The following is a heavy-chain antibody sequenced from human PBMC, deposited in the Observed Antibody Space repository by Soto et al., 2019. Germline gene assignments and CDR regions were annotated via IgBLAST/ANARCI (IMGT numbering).Heavy chain of an antibody. J-gene: IGHJ4*02. Sequence: PGGSLRLSCAASGFTFSTYAMNWVRQAPGKGLEWVSGISGSGDSTYYADSVKGRFTISRDNSMNTLYLQMNTLRAEDTAVYYCAKVSSAWYAGFFDLWGQGTLVTVSS. CDR2: ISGSGDST. V-gene: IGHV3-23*01. CDR3: AKVSSAWYAGFFDL. CDR1: GFTFSTYA. D-gene: IGHD2-8*01.